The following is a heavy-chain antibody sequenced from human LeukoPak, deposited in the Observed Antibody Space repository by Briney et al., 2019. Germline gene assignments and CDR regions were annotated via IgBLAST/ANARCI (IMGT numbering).Heavy chain of an antibody. CDR1: GLIFSNFA. Sequence: GGPLSLSCTASGLIFSNFAMAWVRQAPGKGLEWVSTITSGFSPFYADSVKGRFTISRDNSQNTFHLQMNSLRAEDTAVYYCAKDYSDLRVADVFFEYWGQGTQVTVSS. D-gene: IGHD2-15*01. CDR3: AKDYSDLRVADVFFEY. V-gene: IGHV3-23*01. CDR2: ITSGFSP. J-gene: IGHJ4*02.